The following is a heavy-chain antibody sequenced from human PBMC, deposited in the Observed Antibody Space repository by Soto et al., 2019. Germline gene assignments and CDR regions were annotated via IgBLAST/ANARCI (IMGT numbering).Heavy chain of an antibody. CDR1: GYTFTSYG. Sequence: QVKLVQSGAEVKKPGASVKVSCKASGYTFTSYGISWVRQAPGQGLEWMGWISPYNGKTNYAQKVQGRVTMTTDTSTSTAYMELRSLRSDDTAVYYCARDYSSGWSTNFWGKGENWFDPWGQGTLVTVSS. D-gene: IGHD6-19*01. CDR2: ISPYNGKT. CDR3: ARDYSSGWSTNFWGKGENWFDP. V-gene: IGHV1-18*01. J-gene: IGHJ5*02.